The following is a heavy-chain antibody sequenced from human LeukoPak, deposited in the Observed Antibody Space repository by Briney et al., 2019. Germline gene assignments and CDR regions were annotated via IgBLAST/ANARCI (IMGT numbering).Heavy chain of an antibody. V-gene: IGHV1-8*03. CDR1: GYTFTSYD. J-gene: IGHJ2*01. D-gene: IGHD6-19*01. CDR2: MNPNSGNT. Sequence: GASVKVSCKASGYTFTSYDINWVRQATGQGLEWMGWMNPNSGNTGYAQKFQGRVTITRNTSISTAYMELSSLRSEDTAVYYCARAGYSSGWTAGWYFDLWGRGTLVTVSS. CDR3: ARAGYSSGWTAGWYFDL.